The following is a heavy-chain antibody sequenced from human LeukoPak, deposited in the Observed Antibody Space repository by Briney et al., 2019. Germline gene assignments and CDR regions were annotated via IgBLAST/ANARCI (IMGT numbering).Heavy chain of an antibody. CDR3: ARGVYSFDY. CDR2: INHSGST. D-gene: IGHD1-26*01. Sequence: SETLSLTCAVYGGSFSGYYWSWIRQPPGKGLEWIGEINHSGSTNYNPSLKSRVTVSVDTSKNQFSLKLSSVTAADTAVYYCARGVYSFDYWGQGTLVTVSS. V-gene: IGHV4-34*01. CDR1: GGSFSGYY. J-gene: IGHJ4*02.